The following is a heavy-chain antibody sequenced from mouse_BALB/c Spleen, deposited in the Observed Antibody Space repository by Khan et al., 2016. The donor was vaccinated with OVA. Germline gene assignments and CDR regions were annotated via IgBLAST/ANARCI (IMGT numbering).Heavy chain of an antibody. CDR1: GYTFTNYY. D-gene: IGHD2-12*01. CDR2: INPSNGGT. J-gene: IGHJ3*01. CDR3: ARSGYVTFAY. Sequence: QVQLQQSGAELVKPGASVRLSCKASGYTFTNYYLYWVKQRPGHGLEWIGDINPSNGGTNFNEKFKNKVTLTVDKSSSTAYMQLSSLTSEDSAVYYCARSGYVTFAYWGQGTLVTVSA. V-gene: IGHV1S81*02.